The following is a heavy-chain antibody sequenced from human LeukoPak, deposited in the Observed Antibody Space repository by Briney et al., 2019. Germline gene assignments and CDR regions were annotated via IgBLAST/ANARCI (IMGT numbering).Heavy chain of an antibody. CDR3: ARERNGYYSNWFDP. Sequence: ASVKVSCRASGYTLTGYYMHWVRQAPGQGLECMGWLNPNSGGTNYAQKFQGRVTMTRDTYISTAYMELSRLRSDDTAVYYCARERNGYYSNWFDPWGQGTLVTVSS. D-gene: IGHD3-22*01. CDR1: GYTLTGYY. V-gene: IGHV1-2*02. CDR2: LNPNSGGT. J-gene: IGHJ5*02.